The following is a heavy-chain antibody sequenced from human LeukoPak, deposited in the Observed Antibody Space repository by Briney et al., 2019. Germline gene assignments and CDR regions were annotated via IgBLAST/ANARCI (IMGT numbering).Heavy chain of an antibody. CDR3: ARELGCSSSDWFDP. V-gene: IGHV1-2*02. CDR1: GYTFTGYC. J-gene: IGHJ5*02. CDR2: INPNSGAT. Sequence: GASVKVSCKASGYTFTGYCEHWVRQAPGQGLEWMGWINPNSGATTYAQKFQGRVTMTRDTSISTAYMELGRLRSDDTAVYYCARELGCSSSDWFDPWGQGTLVTVSS. D-gene: IGHD2-2*01.